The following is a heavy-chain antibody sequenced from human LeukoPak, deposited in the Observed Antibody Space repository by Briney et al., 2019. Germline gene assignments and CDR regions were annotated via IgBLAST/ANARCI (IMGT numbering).Heavy chain of an antibody. Sequence: GESLKISCQGSGYRFTTYWIGWVRQMPEKGLEWMGIIYPGDSNTRYSPSFQGQVTISADKSISTAYLQWSSLKASDTAMYYCARVDLAAAGFFDYWGQGTLVTVTS. CDR3: ARVDLAAAGFFDY. D-gene: IGHD6-13*01. V-gene: IGHV5-51*01. J-gene: IGHJ4*02. CDR2: IYPGDSNT. CDR1: GYRFTTYW.